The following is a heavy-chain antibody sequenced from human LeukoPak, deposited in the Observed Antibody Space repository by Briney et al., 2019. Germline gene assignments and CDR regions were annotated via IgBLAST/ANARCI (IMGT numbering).Heavy chain of an antibody. CDR2: ISGDGSST. CDR3: AKDFIVPAANDLDY. CDR1: GFNFSGDW. Sequence: GGSLRLSCVASGFNFSGDWMEWVRQVPGRGLVWVSRISGDGSSTTYADSVKGRFTISRDNAKNTVYLQMNSLRAEDTAVYYCAKDFIVPAANDLDYWGQGTLVTVSS. J-gene: IGHJ4*02. V-gene: IGHV3-74*01. D-gene: IGHD2-2*01.